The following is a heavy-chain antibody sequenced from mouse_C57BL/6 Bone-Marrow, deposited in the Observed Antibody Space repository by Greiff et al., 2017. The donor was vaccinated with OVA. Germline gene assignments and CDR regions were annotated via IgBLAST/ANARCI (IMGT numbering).Heavy chain of an antibody. Sequence: EVHLVESGGGLVQPGGSLKLSCAASGFTFSDYYMYWVRQTPEKRLEWVAYISNGGGSTYYPDTVKGRFTLSRDNAKNTLYLQMSRLKSEDTAMYDCARRGYDGYYFDYWGQGTTLTVSS. V-gene: IGHV5-12*01. D-gene: IGHD2-2*01. J-gene: IGHJ2*01. CDR3: ARRGYDGYYFDY. CDR2: ISNGGGST. CDR1: GFTFSDYY.